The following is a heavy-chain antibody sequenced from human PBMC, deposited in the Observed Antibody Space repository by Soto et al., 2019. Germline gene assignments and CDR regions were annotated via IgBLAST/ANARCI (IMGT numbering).Heavy chain of an antibody. D-gene: IGHD2-15*01. CDR3: AREGCSGGSCYRGSYYYYYMDV. J-gene: IGHJ6*03. Sequence: SETLSLTCTVSGGSISSYYWSWIRQPPGKGLEWIGYIYYSGSTNYNPSLKSRVTISVDTSKNQFSLKLSSVTAADTAVYYCAREGCSGGSCYRGSYYYYYMDVWGKGTTVTVSS. CDR2: IYYSGST. V-gene: IGHV4-59*01. CDR1: GGSISSYY.